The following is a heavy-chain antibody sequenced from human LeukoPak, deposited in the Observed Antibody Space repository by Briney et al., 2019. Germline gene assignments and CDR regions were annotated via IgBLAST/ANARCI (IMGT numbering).Heavy chain of an antibody. D-gene: IGHD6-6*01. CDR3: ARGGPADWGIAARIWFDP. CDR2: IYYSGST. CDR1: GGSISSYY. Sequence: PSETLSLTCTVSGGSISSYYWSWIRQPPGKGLEWIGYIYYSGSTNYNPSLKSRVTISVDTSKNQFSLKLSSATAADTAVYYCARGGPADWGIAARIWFDPWGQGTLVTVSS. J-gene: IGHJ5*02. V-gene: IGHV4-59*01.